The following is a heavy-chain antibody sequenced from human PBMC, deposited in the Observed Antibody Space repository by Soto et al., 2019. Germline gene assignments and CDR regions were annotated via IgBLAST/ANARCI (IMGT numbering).Heavy chain of an antibody. CDR2: INSDGSST. CDR1: GFTFSSYW. Sequence: EVQLVESGGGLVQPGGSLRLSCAASGFTFSSYWMHWVRQAPGKGLVWVSRINSDGSSTGYADSVMGRFTISRDNAKSTLYLQMNSLRAEETAVYYCARDQGYCSGGSCYVAGYWGQGTLVPVSS. V-gene: IGHV3-74*01. J-gene: IGHJ4*02. CDR3: ARDQGYCSGGSCYVAGY. D-gene: IGHD2-15*01.